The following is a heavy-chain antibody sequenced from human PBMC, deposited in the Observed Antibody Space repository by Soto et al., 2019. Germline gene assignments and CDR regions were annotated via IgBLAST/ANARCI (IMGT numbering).Heavy chain of an antibody. J-gene: IGHJ4*02. D-gene: IGHD2-21*01. V-gene: IGHV1-18*01. CDR1: GYTFTSYG. CDR2: IRAYNGNT. Sequence: QVQLVQSGAEVKKPGASVKVSCKASGYTFTSYGISWVRQAAGQGLEWMGWIRAYNGNTHYPQKPPGRVSMTTDTSTSTGHFELWNLRTHQTAVYACARDANPSMSWGPGAQVTVSS. CDR3: ARDANPSMS.